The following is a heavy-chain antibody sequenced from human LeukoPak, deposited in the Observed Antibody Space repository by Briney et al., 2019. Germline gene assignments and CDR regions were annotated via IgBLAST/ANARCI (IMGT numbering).Heavy chain of an antibody. V-gene: IGHV3-30*04. CDR1: GLDFSGYA. D-gene: IGHD1-1*01. CDR2: ISNDGINK. CDR3: TRVGTGTPHFDY. Sequence: GGSLRLSCAASGLDFSGYALHWVRQAPGQGLEWVAVISNDGINKYYADSVKGRFTISRDNSKNTLYLQMNSLRLEDTARYYCTRVGTGTPHFDYWGQGTLVTVSS. J-gene: IGHJ4*02.